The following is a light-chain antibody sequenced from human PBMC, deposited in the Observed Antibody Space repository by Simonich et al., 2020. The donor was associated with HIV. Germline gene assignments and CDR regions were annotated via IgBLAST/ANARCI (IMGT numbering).Light chain of an antibody. V-gene: IGKV1-39*01. CDR3: QQTYSTPLT. CDR1: QDITNY. Sequence: DIQMTQSPSSLPASVGDRVTITCQASQDITNYLNWYQQKPGKAPKLLLYAASSLQSGVPSRFSGSGAGTDFTLTISSLQPEDFTTYYCQQTYSTPLTFGGGTKLEIK. CDR2: AAS. J-gene: IGKJ4*01.